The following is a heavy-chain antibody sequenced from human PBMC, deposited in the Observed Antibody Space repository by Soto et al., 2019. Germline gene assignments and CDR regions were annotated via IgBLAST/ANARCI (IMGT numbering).Heavy chain of an antibody. CDR3: ARGYYGDRIFEY. J-gene: IGHJ4*02. V-gene: IGHV3-21*01. Sequence: EVQLVESGGGLVKPGGSLRLSCAASGFTFSTYSMNWVRQAPGKGLEWVSSISSSSSYIYYVDSVKGRFTISRDNAKNSLYMQMNSLRAEDTAVYYCARGYYGDRIFEYWGQGTLVTVSS. CDR2: ISSSSSYI. CDR1: GFTFSTYS. D-gene: IGHD4-17*01.